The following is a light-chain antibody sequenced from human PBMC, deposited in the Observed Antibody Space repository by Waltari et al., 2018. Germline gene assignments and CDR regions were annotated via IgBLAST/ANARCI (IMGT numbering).Light chain of an antibody. CDR3: QHYLRLPVT. Sequence: EIVLTQSPGTLSLSPGQTATLSCRASQSVGRTLAWYQQKSGRAPSLLIYGASIRATGIPVRFSGSGSGTDFSLTIREVEPEDFAVYHCQHYLRLPVTFGQGTKVEI. J-gene: IGKJ1*01. CDR2: GAS. CDR1: QSVGRT. V-gene: IGKV3-20*01.